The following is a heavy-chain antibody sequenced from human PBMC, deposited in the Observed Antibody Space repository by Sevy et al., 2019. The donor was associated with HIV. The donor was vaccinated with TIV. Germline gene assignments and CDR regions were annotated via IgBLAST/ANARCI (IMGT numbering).Heavy chain of an antibody. D-gene: IGHD2-2*01. J-gene: IGHJ4*02. CDR2: IAYDGSNK. CDR1: GFTFSSYA. V-gene: IGHV3-30-3*01. Sequence: VGSLRLSCAASGFTFSSYAMHWVLQAPGKELEWVAVIAYDGSNKYYADSVKGRFTISRDNSKNTLYLQMNSLRAEDMAVYYCARDGLPSCSSTSCPFDYWGQGTLVTVSS. CDR3: ARDGLPSCSSTSCPFDY.